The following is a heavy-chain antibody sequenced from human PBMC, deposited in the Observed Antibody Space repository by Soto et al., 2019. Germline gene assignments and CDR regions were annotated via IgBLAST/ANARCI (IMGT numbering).Heavy chain of an antibody. CDR1: GFTFSGSA. J-gene: IGHJ4*02. Sequence: EVQMVESGGGLVQPGGSLKLSCAASGFTFSGSAIHWVRQASGKGLEWIGRIRSKANNYATAYAASVKGRFTISRDDSRNTAYLQMNSLKTEDTAVYYCTSPGDYQDYWGQGTLVTVSS. D-gene: IGHD4-17*01. CDR2: IRSKANNYAT. CDR3: TSPGDYQDY. V-gene: IGHV3-73*02.